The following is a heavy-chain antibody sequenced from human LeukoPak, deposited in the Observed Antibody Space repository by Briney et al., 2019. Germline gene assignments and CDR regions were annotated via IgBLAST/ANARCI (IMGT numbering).Heavy chain of an antibody. Sequence: GASVKVSCKASGYTFTSYGISWVRQAPGQGLEWMGWISPYNGNTNYAQKLQGRVTMTTDTSTSTVYMELRSLRSDDTAVYFCARAQRQWYTSDAFDIWGQGTMVTVSS. J-gene: IGHJ3*02. D-gene: IGHD6-19*01. V-gene: IGHV1-18*01. CDR2: ISPYNGNT. CDR1: GYTFTSYG. CDR3: ARAQRQWYTSDAFDI.